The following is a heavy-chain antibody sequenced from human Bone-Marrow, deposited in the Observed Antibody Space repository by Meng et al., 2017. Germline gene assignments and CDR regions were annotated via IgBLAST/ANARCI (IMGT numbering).Heavy chain of an antibody. J-gene: IGHJ4*02. Sequence: QLGPGLLKPSETLSLTCVVSGGSFSDYYWSWIRQPPGKGLEWIGEINHSGSTNYNPSLESRATISVDMSQNNLSLKLSSVTAADSAVYYCARGPTTMAHDFDYWGQGTLVTVSS. D-gene: IGHD4-11*01. CDR2: INHSGST. CDR3: ARGPTTMAHDFDY. V-gene: IGHV4-34*01. CDR1: GGSFSDYY.